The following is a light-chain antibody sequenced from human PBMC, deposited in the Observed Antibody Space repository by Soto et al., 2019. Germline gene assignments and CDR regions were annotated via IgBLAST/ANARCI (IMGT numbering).Light chain of an antibody. CDR1: QTISSW. V-gene: IGKV1-5*01. CDR3: QELNSYPRT. CDR2: AAS. J-gene: IGKJ5*01. Sequence: IHMTQSPSTLSASVGDRVTITCRASQTISSWLAWYQQKPGKAPKLLIYAASTLQSGVPSRFSGSGSGTDFTLTISSLQPEDFATYCCQELNSYPRTFGQGTRLEIK.